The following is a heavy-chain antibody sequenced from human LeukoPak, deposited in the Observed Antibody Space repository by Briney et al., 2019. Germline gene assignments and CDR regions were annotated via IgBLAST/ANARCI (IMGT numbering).Heavy chain of an antibody. CDR2: ISSSSSYI. CDR1: GFTFSSYS. J-gene: IGHJ4*02. D-gene: IGHD1-26*01. V-gene: IGHV3-21*01. Sequence: GGSLRLSCVASGFTFSSYSMNWVRQAPGKGLEWVSSISSSSSYIYYADSVKGRFTISRDNAKKSLYLQMNSLRVEDTAVYYCARFSAAESPPDYWDQGALVTVSS. CDR3: ARFSAAESPPDY.